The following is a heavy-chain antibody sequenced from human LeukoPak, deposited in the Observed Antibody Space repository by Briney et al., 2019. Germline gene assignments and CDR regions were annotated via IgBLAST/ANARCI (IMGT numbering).Heavy chain of an antibody. Sequence: ASVKVSCKASGYTLTGYYLHWVRQAPGQGFECMGWINPSDGGTNYAPKFQGRVTMTRDTSISTAFMDLSRLTSDDTAVYFCARSDKCTTCSIDYWGQGTLVIVSS. J-gene: IGHJ4*02. D-gene: IGHD2-2*01. CDR3: ARSDKCTTCSIDY. CDR2: INPSDGGT. V-gene: IGHV1-2*02. CDR1: GYTLTGYY.